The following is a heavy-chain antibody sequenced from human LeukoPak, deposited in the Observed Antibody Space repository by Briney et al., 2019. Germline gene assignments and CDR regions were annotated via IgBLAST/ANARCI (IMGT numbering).Heavy chain of an antibody. CDR3: VRDRAEGRAWVEFDP. CDR1: RFTVSAYA. V-gene: IGHV3-66*02. Sequence: PGRTLRLSCAASRFTVSAYAMSGVPQAPGKGPEWVSLIYSVGATRYADSVQCRFTISRDNSQHTLYLQMNNLRVEDTAVYYCVRDRAEGRAWVEFDPWGQGILVTVSS. CDR2: IYSVGAT. J-gene: IGHJ5*02.